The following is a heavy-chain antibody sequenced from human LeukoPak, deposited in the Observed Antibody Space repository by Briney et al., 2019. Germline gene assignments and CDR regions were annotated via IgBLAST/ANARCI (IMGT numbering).Heavy chain of an antibody. D-gene: IGHD6-19*01. J-gene: IGHJ6*02. CDR2: IKQDGSEK. Sequence: GGSLRLSCAASGFTFSSYWMSWVRQAPGKGLEWVANIKQDGSEKYYVDSVKGRFTISRDNAKNSLYLQMNSLRAEDTAVYYCARDEQWLVRGYYYYYYGMDVWGQGTTVTVSS. CDR3: ARDEQWLVRGYYYYYYGMDV. V-gene: IGHV3-7*01. CDR1: GFTFSSYW.